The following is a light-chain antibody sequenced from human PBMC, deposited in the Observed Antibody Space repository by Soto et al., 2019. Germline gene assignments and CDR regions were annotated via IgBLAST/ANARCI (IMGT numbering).Light chain of an antibody. Sequence: DVQMTQSPSSLSAFVGDRVTITCRASQGIAPYLAWVQQKPGKVPKLLIYATSTLQSRVPSRFSGSGSGTDFTLTINSLQPEDVGTYYCQKYNSAPLTFGGGTKVEIK. V-gene: IGKV1-27*01. CDR2: ATS. J-gene: IGKJ4*01. CDR1: QGIAPY. CDR3: QKYNSAPLT.